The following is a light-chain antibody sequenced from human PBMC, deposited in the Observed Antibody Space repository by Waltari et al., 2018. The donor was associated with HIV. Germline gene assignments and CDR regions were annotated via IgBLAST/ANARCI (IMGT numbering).Light chain of an antibody. Sequence: QSVLTQPPSASGTPGQRVTISCSGSTSNIGRNTVSWFQQLPGTAPKVRIYGKNQRPSGVPVRFSGSKSGTSASLAISGLQSDDEADYFCASWDDSFNGPVFGGGTKLTVV. CDR2: GKN. V-gene: IGLV1-44*01. CDR1: TSNIGRNT. CDR3: ASWDDSFNGPV. J-gene: IGLJ2*01.